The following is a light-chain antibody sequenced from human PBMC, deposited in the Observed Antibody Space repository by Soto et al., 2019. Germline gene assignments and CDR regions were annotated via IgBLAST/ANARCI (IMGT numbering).Light chain of an antibody. CDR3: QIYSWPPFT. Sequence: DIQMTQSPSSLSASVGDRVTISCRASQGISNYLAWYQQKPGKAPRLLIYAASSLQSGVSFRFTGSGSGTDFTLNITSLQPEDVATYYCQIYSWPPFTFGPGTKVDIK. V-gene: IGKV1-27*01. J-gene: IGKJ3*01. CDR1: QGISNY. CDR2: AAS.